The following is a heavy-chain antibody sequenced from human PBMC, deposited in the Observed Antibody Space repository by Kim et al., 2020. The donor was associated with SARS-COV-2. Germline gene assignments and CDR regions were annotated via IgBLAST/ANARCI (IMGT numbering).Heavy chain of an antibody. D-gene: IGHD6-19*01. CDR3: AKEAGAGSHGNPFDI. CDR2: ISGGGGTA. V-gene: IGHV3-23*01. J-gene: IGHJ3*02. CDR1: GFIFDDYA. Sequence: GGSLRLSCAASGFIFDDYAMSWVRQAPGKGLQWIADISGGGGTAVYEDSVKGRFIISRDNSKNTLFLQMTSLRAEDTAVYFCAKEAGAGSHGNPFDIWGQGTLVIVSS.